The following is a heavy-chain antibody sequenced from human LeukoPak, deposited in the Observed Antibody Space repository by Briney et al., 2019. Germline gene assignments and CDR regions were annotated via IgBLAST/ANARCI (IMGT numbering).Heavy chain of an antibody. V-gene: IGHV1-2*02. CDR2: INPNSGGT. CDR1: GYTFTGYY. CDR3: ATYCSSTSCPPNY. D-gene: IGHD2-2*01. Sequence: GGSVKVSCKASGYTFTGYYMHWVRQAPGQGLEWMGWINPNSGGTNYAQKFQGRVTMTRDTSISTAYMELSRLRSDDTAVYYCATYCSSTSCPPNYWGQGTLVTVSS. J-gene: IGHJ4*02.